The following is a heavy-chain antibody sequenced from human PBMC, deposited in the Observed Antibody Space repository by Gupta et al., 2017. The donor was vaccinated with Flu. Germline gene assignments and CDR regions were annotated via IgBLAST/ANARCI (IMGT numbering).Heavy chain of an antibody. CDR2: ISYDGRNE. Sequence: QVQLVESGGGAVQSGRSLRPSCEVSGVTFREYGFHCVCTPPGQGLEWVAVISYDGRNEYYGEAVKRRFTVSRDNSKNTLYLQLNSLRPEDTAVYYCAKDRDALYYHVSGYSRNWLDSWGQGTLVTVSS. D-gene: IGHD3-22*01. CDR1: GVTFREYG. CDR3: AKDRDALYYHVSGYSRNWLDS. V-gene: IGHV3-30*18. J-gene: IGHJ5*01.